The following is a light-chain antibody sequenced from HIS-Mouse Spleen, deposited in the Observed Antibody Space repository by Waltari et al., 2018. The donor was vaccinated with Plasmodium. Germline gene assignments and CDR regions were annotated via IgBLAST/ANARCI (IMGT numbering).Light chain of an antibody. Sequence: EIVLTQSPATLSLSPGERATLPCRASQSVSSYLAWYQQNPGQAPRLLIYDASNRATCIPARFSGSGSGTDFTLTISSLEPEDFAVYYCQQRSNWPLTFGGGTKVEIK. CDR3: QQRSNWPLT. J-gene: IGKJ4*01. V-gene: IGKV3-11*01. CDR1: QSVSSY. CDR2: DAS.